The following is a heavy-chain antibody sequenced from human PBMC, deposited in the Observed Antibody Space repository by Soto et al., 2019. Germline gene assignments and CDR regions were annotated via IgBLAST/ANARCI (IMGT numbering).Heavy chain of an antibody. Sequence: GESLKISCAASGFTFSSYAMSWVRQAPGKGLEWVSAISGSGGSTYYADSVKGRFTISRDNSKNTLYLQMNSLRAEDTAVYYCAKDHRAYCGGDCYGQDAFDIWGQGTMVTVSS. CDR1: GFTFSSYA. CDR3: AKDHRAYCGGDCYGQDAFDI. CDR2: ISGSGGST. J-gene: IGHJ3*02. V-gene: IGHV3-23*01. D-gene: IGHD2-21*02.